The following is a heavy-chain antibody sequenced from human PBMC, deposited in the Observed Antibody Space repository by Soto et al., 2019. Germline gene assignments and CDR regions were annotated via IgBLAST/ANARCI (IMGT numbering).Heavy chain of an antibody. J-gene: IGHJ3*02. V-gene: IGHV2-5*01. Sequence: TLVNPTQTRTLTCSFSGFSLSTSGVGGGCIRQPPGKAREWLAHIYWSGDEHYRPSLKSRLSITKDTSKNQVVLTMTNMDPVDTATYYWARGLAALPVFAFDIWGQGTMVTVS. CDR2: IYWSGDE. CDR1: GFSLSTSGVG. D-gene: IGHD6-6*01. CDR3: ARGLAALPVFAFDI.